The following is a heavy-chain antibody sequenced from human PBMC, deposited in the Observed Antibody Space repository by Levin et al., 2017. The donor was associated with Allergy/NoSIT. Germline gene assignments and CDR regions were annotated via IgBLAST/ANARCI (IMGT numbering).Heavy chain of an antibody. CDR1: GFTFSNYW. CDR3: ARDDNQVSDYFDY. Sequence: GGSLRLSCAAFGFTFSNYWMSWVRQAPGKGLEWVANIKQDGSEKYYVDSVKGRFTISRDNAKNSLYLQMSSLRAEDTAVYYCARDDNQVSDYFDYWGQGALVTVSS. CDR2: IKQDGSEK. V-gene: IGHV3-7*04. J-gene: IGHJ4*02. D-gene: IGHD1-14*01.